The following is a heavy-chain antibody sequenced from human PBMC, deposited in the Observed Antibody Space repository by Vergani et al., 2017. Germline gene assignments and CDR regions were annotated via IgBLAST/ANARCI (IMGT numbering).Heavy chain of an antibody. Sequence: QVKLQESGPGLVKPSETLSLTCTVSGASVNSYYWGWVRQPPGKGLEWIATIYYFGSSYFNPSLESRVSISIDKSENQFSLNLTSVTAADTAVYYCARIYRWYGELSSDPWGQGTLVTVSS. CDR3: ARIYRWYGELSSDP. CDR1: GASVNSYY. D-gene: IGHD3-10*01. CDR2: IYYFGSS. V-gene: IGHV4-59*08. J-gene: IGHJ5*02.